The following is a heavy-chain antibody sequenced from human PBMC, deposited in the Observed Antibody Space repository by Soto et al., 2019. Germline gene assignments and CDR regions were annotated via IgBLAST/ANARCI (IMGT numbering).Heavy chain of an antibody. CDR1: GAPFSGYY. V-gene: IGHV4-34*01. D-gene: IGHD3-22*01. Sequence: PSETLSLTCAVYGAPFSGYYWTWIRQPPGKGLEWIGEINHTGSTKYNPSLKSRVTISLDTSKNQFSLSLRSVTAADTAVYFCARLYTYGYYHFDHWGQGTLVTVS. J-gene: IGHJ4*02. CDR2: INHTGST. CDR3: ARLYTYGYYHFDH.